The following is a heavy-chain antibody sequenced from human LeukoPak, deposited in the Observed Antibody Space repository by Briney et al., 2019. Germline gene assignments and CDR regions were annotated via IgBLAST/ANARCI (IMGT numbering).Heavy chain of an antibody. J-gene: IGHJ4*02. CDR3: AKIPNWGSIDY. CDR1: GFTFSSYS. D-gene: IGHD7-27*01. CDR2: ISGSGGST. V-gene: IGHV3-23*01. Sequence: GGSLRLSCAASGFTFSSYSMNWVRQAPGKGLEWVSAISGSGGSTYYADSVKGRFTISRDNSKNTLYLQMNSLRAEDTAVYYCAKIPNWGSIDYWGQGTLVTVSS.